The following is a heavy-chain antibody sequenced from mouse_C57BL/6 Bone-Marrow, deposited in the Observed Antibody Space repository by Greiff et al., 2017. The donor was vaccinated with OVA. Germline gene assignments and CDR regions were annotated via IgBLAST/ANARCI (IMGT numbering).Heavy chain of an antibody. CDR3: ARTPHTVVEPHGMDY. J-gene: IGHJ4*01. V-gene: IGHV8-8*01. CDR1: GFSLSTFGMG. Sequence: QVQLKQSGPGILQPSQTLSLTCSFSGFSLSTFGMGVGWIRQPSGKGLEWLAHIWWDDDKYYNPALKSRLTISKDTSKNQVFLKIANVDTADTATYYCARTPHTVVEPHGMDYWGQGTSVTVSS. CDR2: IWWDDDK. D-gene: IGHD1-1*01.